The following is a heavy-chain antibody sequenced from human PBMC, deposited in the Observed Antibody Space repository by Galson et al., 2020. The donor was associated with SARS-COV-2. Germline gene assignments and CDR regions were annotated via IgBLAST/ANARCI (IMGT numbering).Heavy chain of an antibody. CDR3: ARGDIVVVPAAKYYYYYGMDV. CDR1: GGSISSYY. CDR2: IYTSGST. V-gene: IGHV4-4*07. D-gene: IGHD2-2*01. Sequence: SETLSLTCTVSGGSISSYYWSWIRQPAGKGLEWIGRIYTSGSTNYNPSLKSRVTMSVDTSKNQFSLKLSSVTAADTAVYYCARGDIVVVPAAKYYYYYGMDVWGQGTTVTVS. J-gene: IGHJ6*02.